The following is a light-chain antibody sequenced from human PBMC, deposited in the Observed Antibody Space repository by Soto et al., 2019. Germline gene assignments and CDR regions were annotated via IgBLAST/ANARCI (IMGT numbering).Light chain of an antibody. V-gene: IGKV3-20*01. CDR3: QQYGSSLPWT. Sequence: EIVLTQSPGTLSLSPGERATLSCRASQSVSSNYLAWFQQKFGQAPRLLIYGASSRATGIPDRFSGSGSGTDFALTISRLEPEDFAVYYCQQYGSSLPWTFGQGTKVEI. J-gene: IGKJ1*01. CDR1: QSVSSNY. CDR2: GAS.